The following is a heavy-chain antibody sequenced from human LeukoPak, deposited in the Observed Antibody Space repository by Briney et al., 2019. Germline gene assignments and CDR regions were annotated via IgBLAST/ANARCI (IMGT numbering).Heavy chain of an antibody. Sequence: ASVKVSCKASGYTFTSYGISWVRQAPGQGLEWMGWISAYNGNTNYAQKLQGRVTMTTDTSTSTAYMELRRLRSEDTAVYYCARDAEYYYDSSGYYYYYGMDVWGQGTTVTVSS. CDR1: GYTFTSYG. J-gene: IGHJ6*02. D-gene: IGHD3-22*01. V-gene: IGHV1-18*01. CDR3: ARDAEYYYDSSGYYYYYGMDV. CDR2: ISAYNGNT.